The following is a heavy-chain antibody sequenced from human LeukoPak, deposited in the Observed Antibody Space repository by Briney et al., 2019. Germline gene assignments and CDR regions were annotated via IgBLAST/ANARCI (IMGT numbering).Heavy chain of an antibody. CDR2: IKQDGSEK. V-gene: IGHV3-7*01. J-gene: IGHJ3*02. CDR1: GFTFSSYW. CDR3: ARKEKGITMVRGAWGAFDI. Sequence: GGSLRLSCAASGFTFSSYWMSWVRQAPGKGLEWVANIKQDGSEKYYVDSVKGRFTISRDNAKNSLYLQMNSLRAEDTAVYYCARKEKGITMVRGAWGAFDIWGQGTMVTVSS. D-gene: IGHD3-10*01.